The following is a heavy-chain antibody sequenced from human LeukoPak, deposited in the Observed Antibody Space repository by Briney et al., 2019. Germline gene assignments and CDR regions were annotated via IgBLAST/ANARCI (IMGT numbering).Heavy chain of an antibody. J-gene: IGHJ4*02. V-gene: IGHV3-30-3*01. D-gene: IGHD5-12*01. CDR2: ISYDGSNK. CDR1: GFTFSEYS. CDR3: ARSRSVSAYDYAF. Sequence: PGKFLRLSCAAAGFTFSEYSLHWVRQAPCKGLEWVGVISYDGSNKYYADSVKGRFTISRDNSKNTLYLQMNSLRAGDTAVYYCARSRSVSAYDYAFWGQGTLVTVSS.